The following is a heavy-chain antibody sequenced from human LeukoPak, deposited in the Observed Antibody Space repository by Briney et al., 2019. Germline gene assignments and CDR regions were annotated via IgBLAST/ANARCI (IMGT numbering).Heavy chain of an antibody. V-gene: IGHV4-39*01. CDR2: IFNSGST. J-gene: IGHJ4*02. CDR3: ARRNFYTTGWYFDY. Sequence: SETLSLTCTVSDGSISSSSYYWGWIRQPPGKGLEWIAGIFNSGSTYYNPSLKSRVTIFVDTSKNQFSLKLSSVTAADTAVYYCARRNFYTTGWYFDYWGQGTLVTVPS. D-gene: IGHD6-19*01. CDR1: DGSISSSSYY.